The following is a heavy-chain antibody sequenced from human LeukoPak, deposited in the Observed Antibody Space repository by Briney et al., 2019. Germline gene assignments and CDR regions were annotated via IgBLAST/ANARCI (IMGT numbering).Heavy chain of an antibody. J-gene: IGHJ4*02. D-gene: IGHD6-13*01. Sequence: GGSLRLSCAASGFTLSSYSMNWVRQAPGKGLEWVSSISSSSSYIYYADSVKGRFTISRDNAKNSLYLQMNSLRAEDTAVYYCARGVAAAGDYWGQGTLVTVSS. CDR1: GFTLSSYS. CDR2: ISSSSSYI. CDR3: ARGVAAAGDY. V-gene: IGHV3-21*01.